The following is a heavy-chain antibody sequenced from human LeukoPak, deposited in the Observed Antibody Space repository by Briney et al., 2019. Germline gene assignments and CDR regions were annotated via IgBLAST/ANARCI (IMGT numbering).Heavy chain of an antibody. D-gene: IGHD6-19*01. CDR1: GGSINSYY. V-gene: IGHV4-4*07. CDR2: IYTSGST. Sequence: SETLSLTCTVSGGSINSYYWSWIRQPAGKGLEWIGRIYTSGSTNYNPSLKSRLTMSVDTSRNQFSLELSSVTAADTAVYYCARESSGWRGYDCWGQGTLVTVSS. J-gene: IGHJ4*02. CDR3: ARESSGWRGYDC.